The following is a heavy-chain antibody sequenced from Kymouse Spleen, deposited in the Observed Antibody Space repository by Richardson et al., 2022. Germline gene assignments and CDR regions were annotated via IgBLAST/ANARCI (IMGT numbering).Heavy chain of an antibody. J-gene: IGHJ6*02. D-gene: IGHD6-6*01. CDR1: GFTFSSYA. CDR3: AKDPIAARRDYYYYGMDV. Sequence: EVQLVESGGGLVQPGGSLRLSCAASGFTFSSYAMSWVRQAPGKGLEWVSAISGSGGSTYYADSVKGRFTISRDNSKNTLYLQMNSLRAEDTAVYYCAKDPIAARRDYYYYGMDVWGQGTTVTVSS. V-gene: IGHV3-23*04. CDR2: ISGSGGST.